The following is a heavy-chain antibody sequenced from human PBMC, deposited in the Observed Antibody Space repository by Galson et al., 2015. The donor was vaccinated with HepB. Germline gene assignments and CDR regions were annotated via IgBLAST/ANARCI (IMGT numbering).Heavy chain of an antibody. CDR2: INAGNGNT. CDR1: GYTFTSYA. D-gene: IGHD2-21*02. J-gene: IGHJ1*01. CDR3: ARFRVTGDWEYFQH. Sequence: SVKVSCKASGYTFTSYAMHWVRQAPGQRLEWMGWINAGNGNTKYSQKFQGRVTITRDTSASTAYMELSSLRSEDTAVYYCARFRVTGDWEYFQHWGQGTLVTVSS. V-gene: IGHV1-3*01.